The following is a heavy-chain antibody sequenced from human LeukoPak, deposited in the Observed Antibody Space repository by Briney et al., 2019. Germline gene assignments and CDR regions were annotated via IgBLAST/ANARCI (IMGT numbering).Heavy chain of an antibody. CDR2: VSGRAGTT. Sequence: GGSLRLSCAASGFTFSNYGMSWVRQAPGKGLEWVSAVSGRAGTTYYADSVKGRFTISRDNSKNTLYLQMNSLRAEDTAVYYCLTVRKYLRVGWNSNFDYWGQGTLVTVSS. J-gene: IGHJ4*02. V-gene: IGHV3-23*01. CDR1: GFTFSNYG. D-gene: IGHD1-7*01. CDR3: LTVRKYLRVGWNSNFDY.